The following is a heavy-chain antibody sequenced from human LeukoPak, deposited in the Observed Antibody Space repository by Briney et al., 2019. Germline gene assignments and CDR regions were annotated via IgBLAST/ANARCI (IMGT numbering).Heavy chain of an antibody. CDR1: GFIFSRYG. Sequence: GRSLRLSCAASGFIFSRYGIHWVRQAPGKGLKWVAVVSYDGTETKYADSVKGRLNLSRDNSKNTVYLQMNSLTFEDTAVYYCARSARGVIFDVWGKGTTVTVSS. CDR2: VSYDGTET. CDR3: ARSARGVIFDV. J-gene: IGHJ6*04. V-gene: IGHV3-30*03. D-gene: IGHD3-10*01.